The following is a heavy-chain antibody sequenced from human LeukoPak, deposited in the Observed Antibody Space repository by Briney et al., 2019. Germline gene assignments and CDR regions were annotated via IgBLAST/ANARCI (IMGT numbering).Heavy chain of an antibody. D-gene: IGHD3-22*01. CDR1: GGSISSSY. CDR3: ARGYYDSSGYSNTFDI. Sequence: PSETLSLTCTVPGGSISSSYWSWIRQPPGKGLEWIGYIYYTGSTNYNPSLKSRVTMSVDTSKSQFSLKLTTVTAADTVVYYCARGYYDSSGYSNTFDIWSQGTMVTVSS. V-gene: IGHV4-59*01. J-gene: IGHJ3*02. CDR2: IYYTGST.